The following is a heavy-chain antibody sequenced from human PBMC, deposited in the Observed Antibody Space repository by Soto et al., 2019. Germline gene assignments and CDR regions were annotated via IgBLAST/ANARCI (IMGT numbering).Heavy chain of an antibody. CDR3: ARAAGRMTFYYYGMDV. J-gene: IGHJ6*02. Sequence: ASVKVSWKASGYRFASNGRNWVRHATGQGLEWMGWMNPNSGNTVYAQKFQGRVTMTRNTSISTAYMELSSLRSDDTAVYYCARAAGRMTFYYYGMDVWVQGTTVTVSS. D-gene: IGHD2-15*01. CDR2: MNPNSGNT. V-gene: IGHV1-8*02. CDR1: GYRFASNG.